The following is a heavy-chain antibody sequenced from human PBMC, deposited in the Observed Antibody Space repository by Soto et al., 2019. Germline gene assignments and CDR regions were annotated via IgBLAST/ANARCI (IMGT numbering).Heavy chain of an antibody. V-gene: IGHV3-7*03. J-gene: IGHJ4*02. Sequence: GSLRLSCAASGFTFSRYWMSWVRQAPGKGLEWVANIKEDGSEKYYVDSVKGRFTISRDNAKHSLYLQMNSLRAEDTAVYYCLTHAPRGDYSKYATTYWGQGTLVTVSS. CDR1: GFTFSRYW. CDR2: IKEDGSEK. D-gene: IGHD4-4*01. CDR3: LTHAPRGDYSKYATTY.